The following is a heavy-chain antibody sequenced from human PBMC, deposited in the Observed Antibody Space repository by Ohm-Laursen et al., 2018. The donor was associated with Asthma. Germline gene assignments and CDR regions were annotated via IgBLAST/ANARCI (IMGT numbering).Heavy chain of an antibody. CDR1: GYTFTSYG. CDR3: ARGPSSFDILTGYFPRGGMDV. Sequence: SVKVSCKAFGYTFTSYGIIWVRQAPGQGLEWMGWISAYNGNTNYAKKFQGRVTMTTDTSMSRAYMEVRSLRSDDTAVYYCARGPSSFDILTGYFPRGGMDVWGQGTTVTVSS. J-gene: IGHJ6*02. CDR2: ISAYNGNT. V-gene: IGHV1-18*01. D-gene: IGHD3-9*01.